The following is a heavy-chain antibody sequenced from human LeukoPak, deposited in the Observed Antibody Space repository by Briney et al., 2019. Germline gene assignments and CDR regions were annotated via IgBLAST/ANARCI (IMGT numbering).Heavy chain of an antibody. V-gene: IGHV3-33*01. CDR3: ARESGLTVSQGDQTKNWFDP. CDR2: IWYDGSNK. Sequence: PGGSLRLSCAASGFTFSSYGMHWVRQAPGKGLEWVAVIWYDGSNKYYADSVKGRFTISRDNSKNTLYLQMNSLRAEDTAVYYCARESGLTVSQGDQTKNWFDPWGQGTLVTVSS. CDR1: GFTFSSYG. D-gene: IGHD4-17*01. J-gene: IGHJ5*02.